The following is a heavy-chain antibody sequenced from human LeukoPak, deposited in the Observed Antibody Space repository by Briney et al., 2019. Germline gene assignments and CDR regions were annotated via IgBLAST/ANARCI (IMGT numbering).Heavy chain of an antibody. V-gene: IGHV4-59*01. J-gene: IGHJ4*02. Sequence: SETLSLTCTVSGGSISSYYWSWIRQPPGKGLDLIGYIYYSGSPNYNSSLKSRVTMSVDTSKNQFSLKLSSATAADTAVYYCARGYCSGGTCYRTFFDYWGQGTLVTVSS. CDR2: IYYSGSP. CDR1: GGSISSYY. CDR3: ARGYCSGGTCYRTFFDY. D-gene: IGHD2-15*01.